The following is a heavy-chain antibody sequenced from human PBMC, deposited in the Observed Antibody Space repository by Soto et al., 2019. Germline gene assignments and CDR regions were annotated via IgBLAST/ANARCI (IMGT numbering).Heavy chain of an antibody. V-gene: IGHV4-31*02. CDR1: GGSISSGGYY. CDR2: IYYSGST. CDR3: ARASSLSWFAEPYYYYGMDV. J-gene: IGHJ6*02. D-gene: IGHD3-10*01. Sequence: SETLSLTXTVSGGSISSGGYYWSWIRQHPGKGLEWIGYIYYSGSTYYNPSLKSRVTISVDTSKNQFSLKLSSVTAADTAVYYCARASSLSWFAEPYYYYGMDVWGQGTTVTVSS.